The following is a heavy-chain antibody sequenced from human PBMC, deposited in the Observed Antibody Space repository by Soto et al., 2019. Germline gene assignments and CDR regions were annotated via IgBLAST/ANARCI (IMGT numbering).Heavy chain of an antibody. V-gene: IGHV1-3*01. J-gene: IGHJ4*02. CDR3: ARGTRGSGSYYDY. D-gene: IGHD3-10*01. CDR2: INAGNGNT. Sequence: QVQLVQSGAEVKKPGASVKVSCKASGYTFTSYAMHWVRQAPGQRLEWMGWINAGNGNTKYSQKFQGRVTITRETSASTAYMELSSLRSEDTAVYYCARGTRGSGSYYDYWGQGTLVTVSS. CDR1: GYTFTSYA.